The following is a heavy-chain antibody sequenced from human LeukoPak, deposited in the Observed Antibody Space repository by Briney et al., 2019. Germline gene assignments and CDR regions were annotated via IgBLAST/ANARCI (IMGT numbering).Heavy chain of an antibody. CDR3: AREENGGDYDDGFDI. D-gene: IGHD4-17*01. CDR1: GLTFSNSH. Sequence: GSLRLSCATSGLTFSNSHMHWVRQPPGARMEWVALISADGTNKQFGDSAKGRFTISRDNSKNTVYLEMNSLRVEDTAVYFCAREENGGDYDDGFDIWGQGTMVTVSS. CDR2: ISADGTNK. V-gene: IGHV3-30*14. J-gene: IGHJ3*02.